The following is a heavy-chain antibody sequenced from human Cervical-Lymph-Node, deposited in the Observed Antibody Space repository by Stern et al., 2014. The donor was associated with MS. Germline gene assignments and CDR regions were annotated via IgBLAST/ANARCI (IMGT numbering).Heavy chain of an antibody. V-gene: IGHV4-34*01. D-gene: IGHD1-26*01. Sequence: QVQLQQWGAGLLKPSETLSLTCAVYGGSFSGDYWSWIRQPPGKGLEWIGDINHRRRTNYNPSLKSRVTISVDTSKKQFSLKLSSVTAADTAVYYCATGISGRDFDYWGQGTLVTVSS. CDR1: GGSFSGDY. CDR2: INHRRRT. CDR3: ATGISGRDFDY. J-gene: IGHJ4*02.